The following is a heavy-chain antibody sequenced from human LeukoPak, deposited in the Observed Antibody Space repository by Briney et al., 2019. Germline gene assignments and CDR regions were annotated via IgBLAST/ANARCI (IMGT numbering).Heavy chain of an antibody. V-gene: IGHV4-61*02. D-gene: IGHD3-22*01. CDR1: GGSISSGSYY. J-gene: IGHJ4*02. CDR3: ARGITMIVVGDYFDY. CDR2: IYTSGST. Sequence: PSQTLSLTCTVSGGSISSGSYYWSWIRQPAGKGLEWIGRIYTSGSTNYNPSLKSRVTISVDTSKNQFSLKLSSVTAADTAVYYCARGITMIVVGDYFDYWGQGTLVTVSS.